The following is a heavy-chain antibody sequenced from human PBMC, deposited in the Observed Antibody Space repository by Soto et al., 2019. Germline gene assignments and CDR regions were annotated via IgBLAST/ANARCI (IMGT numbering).Heavy chain of an antibody. Sequence: EVQMVESGGGLVKPGGSQRLSCKALKFAITSHVMTWVRQAPGKGLEWVSGISASAGSTFYADSVLGRFTISRDDTRNMVYLQMDSLRADDTAVYYCAKRTGDYYFYVLDAWGQGTTVVVSS. V-gene: IGHV3-23*04. CDR3: AKRTGDYYFYVLDA. D-gene: IGHD7-27*01. CDR1: KFAITSHV. J-gene: IGHJ6*02. CDR2: ISASAGST.